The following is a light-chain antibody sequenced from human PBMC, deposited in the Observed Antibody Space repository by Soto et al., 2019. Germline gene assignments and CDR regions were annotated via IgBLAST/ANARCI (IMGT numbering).Light chain of an antibody. J-gene: IGKJ4*01. V-gene: IGKV3-11*01. Sequence: ETVMSESRSTLSVSQGERATHSCRASQSVSSDLAWYQQKPGQAPRLLIYDASNRATGIPARFSGSGSGTDFTLTISSLEPEDIAVYYCQQRSNWRVTFGGGSKVAIK. CDR3: QQRSNWRVT. CDR2: DAS. CDR1: QSVSSD.